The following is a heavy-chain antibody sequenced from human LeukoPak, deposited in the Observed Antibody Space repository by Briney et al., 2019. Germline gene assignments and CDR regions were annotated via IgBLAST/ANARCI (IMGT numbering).Heavy chain of an antibody. Sequence: SETLSLTCTVSGGSISSGSYYWSWIRQPAGKGLEWIGRIYASGSTNYNPSLKSRATMSVDASKNQVSLKLSSVTAADTAVYYCARDRGYGTLYWYFDLWGPGTLVTVSS. V-gene: IGHV4-61*02. CDR1: GGSISSGSYY. D-gene: IGHD1-14*01. CDR2: IYASGST. J-gene: IGHJ2*01. CDR3: ARDRGYGTLYWYFDL.